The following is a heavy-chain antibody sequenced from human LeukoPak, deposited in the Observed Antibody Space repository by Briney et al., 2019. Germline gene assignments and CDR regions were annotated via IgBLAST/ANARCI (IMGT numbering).Heavy chain of an antibody. J-gene: IGHJ6*03. CDR2: INHSGST. D-gene: IGHD3-10*01. CDR3: ASSYGSGSYPGNYYYYYMDV. V-gene: IGHV4-34*01. CDR1: GGSFSGYY. Sequence: PSETLSLTCAVYGGSFSGYYWSWIRQPPGKVLEWIGEINHSGSTNYNPSLKSRVTISVDTSKNQFSLKLSSVTAADTAVYYCASSYGSGSYPGNYYYYYMDVWGKGTTVTISS.